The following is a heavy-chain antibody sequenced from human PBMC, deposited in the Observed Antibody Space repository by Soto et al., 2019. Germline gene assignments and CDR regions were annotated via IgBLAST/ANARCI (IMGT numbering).Heavy chain of an antibody. CDR2: VTGRSSST. Sequence: EVRLLESGGGLVQPAGSLRLSCVASGFTFSNYAMSWVRQAPGKGREWVSVVTGRSSSTYYADSVEGRFIISRDNSRITLFLQINSLGAEDTAVYYCTKHLPSKKNQRRWADAFHIWGQGTILTVSS. CDR3: TKHLPSKKNQRRWADAFHI. V-gene: IGHV3-23*01. J-gene: IGHJ3*02. D-gene: IGHD2-2*01. CDR1: GFTFSNYA.